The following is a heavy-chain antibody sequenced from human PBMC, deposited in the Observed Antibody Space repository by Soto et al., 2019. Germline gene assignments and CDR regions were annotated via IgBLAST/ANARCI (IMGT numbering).Heavy chain of an antibody. CDR2: IHYTGST. CDR3: VEHVTPTSSDGPRGR. J-gene: IGHJ4*01. V-gene: IGHV4-59*01. CDR1: GGSMSRYY. D-gene: IGHD1-1*01. Sequence: PSETLSLTCTVSGGSMSRYYWTWIRQPPGKGLEWIGNIHYTGSTNYNPSLKSRVTILLGTSTSQFSLKVSSVTAADTAVYYCVEHVTPTSSDGPRGRRGHGTLVTVSS.